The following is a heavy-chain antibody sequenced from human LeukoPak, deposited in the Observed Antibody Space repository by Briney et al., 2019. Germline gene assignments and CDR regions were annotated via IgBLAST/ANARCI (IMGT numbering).Heavy chain of an antibody. CDR2: IYYSGST. CDR1: GGSISSGDYY. D-gene: IGHD2-2*01. Sequence: SETLSLTCTVSGGSISSGDYYWSWIRQPPGKGLEWIGYIYYSGSTYYNPSLKSRVTISVDTSKNQFSLKLSSVTAADTAVYYCARALSFYCSSTSCLNWFDPWGQGTLVTVSS. V-gene: IGHV4-30-4*01. CDR3: ARALSFYCSSTSCLNWFDP. J-gene: IGHJ5*02.